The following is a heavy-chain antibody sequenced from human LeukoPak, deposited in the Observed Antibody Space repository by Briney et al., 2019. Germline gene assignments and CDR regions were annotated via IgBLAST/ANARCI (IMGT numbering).Heavy chain of an antibody. CDR3: ASLVGTTRMSDY. J-gene: IGHJ4*02. Sequence: GGSLRLSCAASGFTFSSYGMHWVRQAPGKGLEWVAVISYDGSDKDYADSVKGRFTISRDNSKNTLYLQMNSLRAGDTAMYYCASLVGTTRMSDYWGQGTLVTVSS. V-gene: IGHV3-30*03. CDR2: ISYDGSDK. D-gene: IGHD1-1*01. CDR1: GFTFSSYG.